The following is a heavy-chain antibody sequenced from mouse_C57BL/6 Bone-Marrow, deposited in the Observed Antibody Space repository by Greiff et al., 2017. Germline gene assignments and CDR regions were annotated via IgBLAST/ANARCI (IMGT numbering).Heavy chain of an antibody. Sequence: VQLQQSDAELVKPGASVKISCKVSGYTFTDHTLHWMKQRPEQGLEWIGYIYPRDGSTKYNEKFMGKATLTADNSSSTAYMQLNSLTSEDSAVYFCARITTVGAYFDVWGTGTTVTVSS. D-gene: IGHD1-1*01. CDR3: ARITTVGAYFDV. V-gene: IGHV1-78*01. CDR1: GYTFTDHT. CDR2: IYPRDGST. J-gene: IGHJ1*03.